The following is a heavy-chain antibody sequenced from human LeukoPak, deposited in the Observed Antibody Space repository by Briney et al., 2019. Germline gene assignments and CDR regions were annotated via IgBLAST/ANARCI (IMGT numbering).Heavy chain of an antibody. CDR3: ARDLDYDFWSGYYMYYFDY. J-gene: IGHJ4*02. CDR2: ISAYNGNT. D-gene: IGHD3-3*01. CDR1: GYTFTSYG. Sequence: ASVKVSCKASGYTFTSYGISWVRQASGQGLEWMGWISAYNGNTNYAQKLQGRVTMTTDTSTSTAYMELRSLRSDDTAVYYCARDLDYDFWSGYYMYYFDYWGQGTLVTVSS. V-gene: IGHV1-18*01.